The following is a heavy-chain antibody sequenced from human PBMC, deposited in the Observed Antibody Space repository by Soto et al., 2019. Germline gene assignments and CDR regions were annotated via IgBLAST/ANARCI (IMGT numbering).Heavy chain of an antibody. CDR1: GFTFSNYG. Sequence: GGSLRLSCAASGFTFSNYGMHWVRQAPGKGLEWVAVTSYDGSTTYYADSVKGRFTISRDNSKNALYLQMNSLRAEDTAVYYCAKDRGMVRGVIPEYYFDYWGQGTLVTVSS. CDR2: TSYDGSTT. J-gene: IGHJ4*02. D-gene: IGHD3-10*01. V-gene: IGHV3-30*18. CDR3: AKDRGMVRGVIPEYYFDY.